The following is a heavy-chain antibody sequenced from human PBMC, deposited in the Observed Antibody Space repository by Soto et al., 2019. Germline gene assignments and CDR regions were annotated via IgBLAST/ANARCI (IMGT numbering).Heavy chain of an antibody. D-gene: IGHD1-7*01. CDR2: TYDNGGA. CDR3: ARVKGGTTRRAFDS. Sequence: QVQLQESGPGLVKPSQTLSLTCTVSGDSISSGGYYWSWIRQHPGQGRERIGYTYDNGGAYYSPSLRGRVVISLDRTENKFPLRLSSVTAADTAVYYCARVKGGTTRRAFDSWGQGTLVTVSS. V-gene: IGHV4-31*03. J-gene: IGHJ4*02. CDR1: GDSISSGGYY.